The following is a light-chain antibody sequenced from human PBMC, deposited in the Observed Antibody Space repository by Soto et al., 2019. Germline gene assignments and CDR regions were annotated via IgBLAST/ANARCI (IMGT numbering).Light chain of an antibody. V-gene: IGKV3-20*01. Sequence: DTVLTHSPGTLSLSPWERATLSCRASQSVNSRYIAWYQVKPGQAPRLLIYEASSRATGIPDRFSGGGSGTDFTLTISRLEPEDFAMYYCQYFDDSLLTFGPGTKVDIK. J-gene: IGKJ3*01. CDR2: EAS. CDR1: QSVNSRY. CDR3: QYFDDSLLT.